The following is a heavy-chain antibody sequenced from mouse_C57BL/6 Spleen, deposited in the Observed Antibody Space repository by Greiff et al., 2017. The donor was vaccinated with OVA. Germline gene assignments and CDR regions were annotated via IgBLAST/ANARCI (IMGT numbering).Heavy chain of an antibody. CDR1: GFTFSSYA. D-gene: IGHD2-3*01. V-gene: IGHV5-9-1*02. CDR3: TRDGYYPDYYAMDY. J-gene: IGHJ4*01. CDR2: ISSGGEYI. Sequence: EVKLVESGEGLVKPGGSLKLSCAASGFTFSSYAMSWVRQTPEKRLEWVAYISSGGEYIYYAATVKGRFTISRDNARNTLYLQMSSLKSDDTAMYYCTRDGYYPDYYAMDYWGQGTSVTVSS.